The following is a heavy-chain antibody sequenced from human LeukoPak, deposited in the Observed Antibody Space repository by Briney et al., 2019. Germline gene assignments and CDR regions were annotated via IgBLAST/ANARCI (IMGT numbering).Heavy chain of an antibody. CDR3: ARRLAGTEDY. D-gene: IGHD6-13*01. Sequence: SETLSLTCTVSGGSISSSSYYWGWIRQPPGKGLEWIGSIYYSGSSYYNPSLKSRVTISVDTSKNQFSLKLTSVTASDTAVYYCARRLAGTEDYWGQGTLVTVSS. V-gene: IGHV4-39*01. J-gene: IGHJ4*02. CDR1: GGSISSSSYY. CDR2: IYYSGSS.